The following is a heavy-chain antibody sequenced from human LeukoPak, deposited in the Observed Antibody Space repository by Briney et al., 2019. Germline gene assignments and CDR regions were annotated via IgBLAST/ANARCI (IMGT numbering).Heavy chain of an antibody. CDR3: AREVFGELLGMDY. Sequence: GGSLRLSCAASGFTFSSYEMNWVRQAPGKGLEWVSCISSSGSTIYYADSVKGRFTISRDNAKNSLYLQMNSLRAEDTAVYYCAREVFGELLGMDYWGQGTLVTVSS. V-gene: IGHV3-48*03. CDR2: ISSSGSTI. J-gene: IGHJ4*02. D-gene: IGHD1-26*01. CDR1: GFTFSSYE.